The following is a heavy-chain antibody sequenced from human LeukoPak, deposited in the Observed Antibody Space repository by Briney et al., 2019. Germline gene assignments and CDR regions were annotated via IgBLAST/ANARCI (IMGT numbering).Heavy chain of an antibody. CDR2: IRSIAYGGAT. J-gene: IGHJ6*02. CDR3: AKDRGKHYYGMDV. Sequence: PGRSLRLSCSGSGFLFDDFAVSWVRQAPGKGLEWMGFIRSIAYGGATEYAASVKGRFTISRDNAKNSLYLQMNSLRAEDTALYYCAKDRGKHYYGMDVWGQGTTVTVSS. V-gene: IGHV3-49*04. CDR1: GFLFDDFA.